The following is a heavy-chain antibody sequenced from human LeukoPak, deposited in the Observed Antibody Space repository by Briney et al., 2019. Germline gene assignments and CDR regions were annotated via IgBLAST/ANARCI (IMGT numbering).Heavy chain of an antibody. CDR1: GFTFSSYG. Sequence: PGRSLRLSCAASGFTFSSYGMHWVRQAPGKGLEWVAVISYDGSNKYYADSVKGRITISRDNSKNTLYLQMNSLRAEDTAVYYCAKASGVPWADYAFDIWGQGTMVTVSS. CDR3: AKASGVPWADYAFDI. CDR2: ISYDGSNK. D-gene: IGHD3-10*01. J-gene: IGHJ3*02. V-gene: IGHV3-30*18.